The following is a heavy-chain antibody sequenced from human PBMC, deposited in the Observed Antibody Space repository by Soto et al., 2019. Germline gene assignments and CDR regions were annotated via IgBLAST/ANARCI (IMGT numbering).Heavy chain of an antibody. D-gene: IGHD3-9*01. J-gene: IGHJ6*03. CDR3: ARDRPYYDILTGYYIYYYMDV. Sequence: ASVKVSCKASGYTFTSYAMHWVRQAPGQRLEWMGWINAGNGNTKYSQKFQGRVTITRDTSASTAYMELSSLRSEDTAVYYCARDRPYYDILTGYYIYYYMDVWGKGTTVTV. CDR2: INAGNGNT. V-gene: IGHV1-3*01. CDR1: GYTFTSYA.